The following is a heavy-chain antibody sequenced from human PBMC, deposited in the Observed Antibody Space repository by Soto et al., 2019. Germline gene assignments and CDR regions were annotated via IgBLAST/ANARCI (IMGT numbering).Heavy chain of an antibody. J-gene: IGHJ5*02. CDR1: GGTFSSYA. CDR3: ARDRGPSSGYYPYWFDP. D-gene: IGHD3-22*01. Sequence: QVQLVRSGAEVKKPGSSVKVSCKASGGTFSSYAISWVRQAPGQGLEWMGEIISIFGTANYAQKFQGRVTITADESTSTADMELSSLRSEDTAVYYCARDRGPSSGYYPYWFDPWGQGTLVTVSS. V-gene: IGHV1-69*12. CDR2: IISIFGTA.